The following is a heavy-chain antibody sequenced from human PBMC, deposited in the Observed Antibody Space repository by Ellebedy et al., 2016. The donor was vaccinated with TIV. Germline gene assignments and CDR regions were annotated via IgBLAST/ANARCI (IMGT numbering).Heavy chain of an antibody. CDR3: ARNWNDDY. CDR1: GFIFSSYA. Sequence: PGGSLRLSCGASGFIFSSYAMHWVRQAPGKGLEWVAVISYDGSNKYYAESVKGRFTISRDSSKNTLYLQMTSLRREDTAVYFCARNWNDDYWGQGTLVTVSS. V-gene: IGHV3-30*01. D-gene: IGHD1-1*01. CDR2: ISYDGSNK. J-gene: IGHJ4*02.